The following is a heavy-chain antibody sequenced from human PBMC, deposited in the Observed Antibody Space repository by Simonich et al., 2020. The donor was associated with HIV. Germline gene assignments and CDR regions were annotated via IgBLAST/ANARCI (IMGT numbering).Heavy chain of an antibody. J-gene: IGHJ5*02. CDR1: GYTFTRYA. CDR2: INTITGNP. V-gene: IGHV7-4-1*02. CDR3: ARDGSSSSGWFDP. Sequence: QVQLVQSGAEVKKPGASVKVSVKASGYTFTRYARNWVRQAPGQGLEWMGWINTITGNPTYAQGFTGRFVFSLDTSVSTAYLQISSLKAEDTAVYYCARDGSSSSGWFDPWGQGTLVTVSS. D-gene: IGHD6-6*01.